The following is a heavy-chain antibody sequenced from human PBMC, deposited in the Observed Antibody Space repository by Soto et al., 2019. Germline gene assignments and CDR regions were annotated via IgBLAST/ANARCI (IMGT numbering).Heavy chain of an antibody. CDR2: ISYDGSNK. V-gene: IGHV3-30*18. CDR3: AKDSSGWYSDFDY. CDR1: GFTFSSYG. Sequence: GGSLRLSCAASGFTFSSYGMHWVRQAPGKGLEWVAVISYDGSNKYYADSVKGRFTISRDNSKNTLYLQMNSLRAEDTAVYYCAKDSSGWYSDFDYWGQGTLVTVSS. J-gene: IGHJ4*02. D-gene: IGHD6-19*01.